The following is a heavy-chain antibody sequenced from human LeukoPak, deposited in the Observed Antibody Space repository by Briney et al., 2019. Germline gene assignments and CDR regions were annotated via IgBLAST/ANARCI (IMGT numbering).Heavy chain of an antibody. CDR3: ARSPYGSGREYYFDY. V-gene: IGHV3-21*01. J-gene: IGHJ4*02. CDR2: ISSSSSYI. Sequence: GGSLRLSGAASGFTFSSYSMNWVRQAPGRGLEWVSSISSSSSYIYYADSVKGRFTISRDNAKNSLYLQMNSLRAEDTAVYYCARSPYGSGREYYFDYWGQGTLVTVSS. D-gene: IGHD3-10*01. CDR1: GFTFSSYS.